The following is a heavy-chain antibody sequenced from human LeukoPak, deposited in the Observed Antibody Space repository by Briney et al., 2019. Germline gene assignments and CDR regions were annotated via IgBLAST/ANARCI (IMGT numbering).Heavy chain of an antibody. V-gene: IGHV3-49*04. CDR1: GFTFSSYA. CDR2: IRSKAYGGTT. Sequence: PGGSLRLSCAASGFTFSSYAMSWVRQAPGKGLEWVGFIRSKAYGGTTEYAASVKGRFTISRDDSKSIAYLQMNSLKTEDTAVYYCTRQGVGLFAIVVVDWGQGTLVTVSS. CDR3: TRQGVGLFAIVVVD. J-gene: IGHJ4*02. D-gene: IGHD3-22*01.